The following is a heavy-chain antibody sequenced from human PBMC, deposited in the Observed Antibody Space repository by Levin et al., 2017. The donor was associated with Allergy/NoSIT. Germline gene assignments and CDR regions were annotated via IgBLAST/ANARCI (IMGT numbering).Heavy chain of an antibody. V-gene: IGHV7-4-1*02. J-gene: IGHJ4*02. D-gene: IGHD6-19*01. CDR3: ARDLPDAVAYYFDY. Sequence: ASVKVSCKASGYTFTSYAMNWVRQAPGQGLEWMGWINTNTGNPTYAQGFTGRFVFSLDTSVSTAYLQISSLKAEDTAVYYCARDLPDAVAYYFDYWGQGTLVTVSS. CDR1: GYTFTSYA. CDR2: INTNTGNP.